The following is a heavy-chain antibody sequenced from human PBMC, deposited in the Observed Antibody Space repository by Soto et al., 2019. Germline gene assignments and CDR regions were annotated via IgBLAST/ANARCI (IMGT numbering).Heavy chain of an antibody. V-gene: IGHV3-74*01. J-gene: IGHJ3*02. CDR1: GFTFSSYW. CDR2: INSDGSST. CDR3: ARVPFRNFDILTGYNDAFDI. D-gene: IGHD3-9*01. Sequence: PGGSLRLSCAASGFTFSSYWMHWVRQAPGKGLVWVSRINSDGSSTAYADSVKGRFTISRDNANNTLYLQMNSLRAEDTAVYYCARVPFRNFDILTGYNDAFDIWGQGTMVTVSS.